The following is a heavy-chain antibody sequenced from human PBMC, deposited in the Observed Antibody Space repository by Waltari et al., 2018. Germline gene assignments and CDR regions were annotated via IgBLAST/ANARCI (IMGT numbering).Heavy chain of an antibody. V-gene: IGHV1-8*02. J-gene: IGHJ4*02. CDR2: RNPNSGNT. D-gene: IGHD6-13*01. CDR1: GFTFSSYG. CDR3: ARGFYDIAAAGTGNY. Sequence: QVQLVESGGGVVQPGRSLRLSCAASGFTFSSYGMHWVRQATGQGLEWMGWRNPNSGNTGYAQKFQGRVTMTRNTSISTAYMELSSLRSEDTAVYYCARGFYDIAAAGTGNYWGQGTLVTVSS.